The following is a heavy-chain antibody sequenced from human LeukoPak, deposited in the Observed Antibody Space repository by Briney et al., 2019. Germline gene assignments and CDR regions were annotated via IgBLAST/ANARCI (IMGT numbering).Heavy chain of an antibody. D-gene: IGHD2-15*01. Sequence: GGSLRLSCVASGFTFSSYAMSWVRQAPGKGLEWVSAIGGSGGSTYYADSVKGRFTISRDNSKNTLYLQMNSLRAEDTAVYYCASPNCSGGSCYGYYYYGMDVWGQGTTVTVSS. CDR3: ASPNCSGGSCYGYYYYGMDV. CDR1: GFTFSSYA. J-gene: IGHJ6*02. CDR2: IGGSGGST. V-gene: IGHV3-23*01.